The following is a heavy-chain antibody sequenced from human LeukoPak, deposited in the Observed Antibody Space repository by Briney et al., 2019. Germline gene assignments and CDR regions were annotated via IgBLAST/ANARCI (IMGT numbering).Heavy chain of an antibody. CDR2: ISYDGSNK. Sequence: PGRSLRLSCAASGFTFSSYGMHWVRQAPGKGLEWVAVISYDGSNKYYADSVKGRFTISRDNSKNTLYLQMNSLRAEDTAVYYCAKAQLTYCSGGSCYLIDYWGQGTLVTVSS. J-gene: IGHJ4*02. CDR3: AKAQLTYCSGGSCYLIDY. CDR1: GFTFSSYG. D-gene: IGHD2-15*01. V-gene: IGHV3-30*18.